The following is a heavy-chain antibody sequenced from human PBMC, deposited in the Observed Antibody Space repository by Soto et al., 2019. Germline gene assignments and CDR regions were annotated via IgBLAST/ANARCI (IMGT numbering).Heavy chain of an antibody. J-gene: IGHJ2*01. CDR3: ARDRGGGPYWYFDL. D-gene: IGHD3-10*01. CDR1: GYTFTSYG. V-gene: IGHV1-18*01. CDR2: ISAYNGNT. Sequence: ASGKVSCKAFGYTFTSYGISWVRQAPGPGLEWMGWISAYNGNTNYAQKLQGRVTMTTDTSTSTAYMELRSLRSDDTAVYYCARDRGGGPYWYFDLWGRGTLVTVSS.